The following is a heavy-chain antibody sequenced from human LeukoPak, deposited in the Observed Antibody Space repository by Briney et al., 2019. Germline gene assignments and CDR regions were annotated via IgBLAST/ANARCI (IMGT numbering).Heavy chain of an antibody. CDR2: INGGNGNT. J-gene: IGHJ4*02. D-gene: IGHD4-17*01. CDR1: GYTFTSYA. CDR3: ARLGDYEEALDY. V-gene: IGHV1-3*01. Sequence: ASVKVSCKASGYTFTSYAMHWVRQAPGQRLEWVGWINGGNGNTKYSQKFQGRVTITRDTSASTAYMELSSLRSEDTAVYYCARLGDYEEALDYWGQGTLVTVSS.